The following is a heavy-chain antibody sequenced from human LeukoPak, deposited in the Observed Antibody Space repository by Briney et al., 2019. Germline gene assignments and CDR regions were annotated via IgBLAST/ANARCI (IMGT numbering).Heavy chain of an antibody. CDR3: AAPGVPAATYYFDY. Sequence: GGPRRLSCAPSEFTFITYGLHWFGKAPGKGWRGWDFIRYDGSNKYYADSVKGRFTISRDNSKNTVYLQMNSLRAEDTAVYYCAAPGVPAATYYFDYWGQGTLVTVSS. CDR1: EFTFITYG. CDR2: IRYDGSNK. J-gene: IGHJ4*02. V-gene: IGHV3-30*02. D-gene: IGHD2-2*01.